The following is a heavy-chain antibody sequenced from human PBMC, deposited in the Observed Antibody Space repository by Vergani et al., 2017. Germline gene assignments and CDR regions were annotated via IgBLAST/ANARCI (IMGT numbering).Heavy chain of an antibody. D-gene: IGHD6-19*01. J-gene: IGHJ3*02. CDR3: AKVGRSEVAGTFGVFDI. CDR2: LSASDRRT. V-gene: IGHV3-23*04. CDR1: GFTFSSYN. Sequence: EVDLVESGGGLAQPGGSLRLSCAASGFTFSSYNMHWVRQAPGKGLEWVSTLSASDRRTHYADSVKGRFTISRDNSKNALFLHMNSLRPEDTAVYYCAKVGRSEVAGTFGVFDIWGQRTMVAVSS.